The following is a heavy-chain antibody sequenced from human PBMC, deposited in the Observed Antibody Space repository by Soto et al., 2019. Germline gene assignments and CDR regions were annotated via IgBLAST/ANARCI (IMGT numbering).Heavy chain of an antibody. J-gene: IGHJ4*02. CDR1: GFTFSSYA. CDR2: ISYDGSNK. Sequence: PGGSLRLSCAASGFTFSSYAMHWVRQAPGKGLEWVAVISYDGSNKYYADSVKGRFTISRDNSKNTLYLQTNSLRAEDTAVYYCARTKDYSRRYFDYWGQGTLVTVSS. CDR3: ARTKDYSRRYFDY. V-gene: IGHV3-30-3*01. D-gene: IGHD4-4*01.